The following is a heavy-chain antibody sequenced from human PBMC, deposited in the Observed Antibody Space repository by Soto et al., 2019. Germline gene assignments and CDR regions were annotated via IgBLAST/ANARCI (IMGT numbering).Heavy chain of an antibody. D-gene: IGHD3-10*01. CDR1: GYTFTGYY. V-gene: IGHV1-2*02. CDR3: ARDSNLNLVRGVISPLENYYGMDV. CDR2: INPNSGGT. J-gene: IGHJ6*02. Sequence: ASVKVSCKASGYTFTGYYMHWVRQAPGQGLEWMGWINPNSGGTNYAQKFQGRVTMTRDTSISTAYMELSRLRSDDTAVYYCARDSNLNLVRGVISPLENYYGMDVWGQGTTVTVSS.